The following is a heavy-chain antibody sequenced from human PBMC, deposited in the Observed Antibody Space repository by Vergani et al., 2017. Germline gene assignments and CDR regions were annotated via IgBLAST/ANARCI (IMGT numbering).Heavy chain of an antibody. CDR1: GYTFTDYY. CDR3: ARVALGNYYDSSGISDY. CDR2: VDPEDGET. D-gene: IGHD3-22*01. V-gene: IGHV1-69-2*01. J-gene: IGHJ4*02. Sequence: EVQLVQSGAEVKKPGATVKISCKVSGYTFTDYYMHWVQQAPGKGLEWMGLVDPEDGETIYAEKFKGRVTITADTFTDTAYMELSSLRSEDTAVYYCARVALGNYYDSSGISDYWGQGTLVTVSS.